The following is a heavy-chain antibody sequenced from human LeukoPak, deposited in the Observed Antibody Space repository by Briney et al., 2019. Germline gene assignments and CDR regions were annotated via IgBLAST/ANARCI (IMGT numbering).Heavy chain of an antibody. J-gene: IGHJ3*02. CDR2: IYYSGST. Sequence: SETLSLTCTVSGGSISSYYWSWIRQPPGKGLEWIGYIYYSGSTNYNPSLKSRVTISVDTSKNQFPLKLSSVTAADTAVYYCARFWEQQWLVHRVFAFDIWGQGTMVTVSS. CDR1: GGSISSYY. D-gene: IGHD6-19*01. V-gene: IGHV4-59*01. CDR3: ARFWEQQWLVHRVFAFDI.